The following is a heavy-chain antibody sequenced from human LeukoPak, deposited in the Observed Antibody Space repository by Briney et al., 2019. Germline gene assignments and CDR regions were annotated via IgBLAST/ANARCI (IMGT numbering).Heavy chain of an antibody. Sequence: DSVKGRFTISRDNAKNSLYLQVNTLRAEDTAVYYCARVAMAGAGADYWGQGTLVTVSS. CDR3: ARVAMAGAGADY. V-gene: IGHV3-7*01. D-gene: IGHD6-13*01. J-gene: IGHJ4*02.